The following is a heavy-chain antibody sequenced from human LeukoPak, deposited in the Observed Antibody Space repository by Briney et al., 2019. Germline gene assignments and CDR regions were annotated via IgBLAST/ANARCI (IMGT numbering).Heavy chain of an antibody. J-gene: IGHJ3*02. Sequence: SETLSLTCTVSGGSISSYCWSWIRQPPGKGLEWIGRIYTSGSTHYNPSLKSRVTMSVDTSRNQFSLMLNSVTAADTAVYYCARAPEYNAARHAFDIWGQGTMVTVSS. D-gene: IGHD6-6*01. V-gene: IGHV4-4*07. CDR3: ARAPEYNAARHAFDI. CDR2: IYTSGST. CDR1: GGSISSYC.